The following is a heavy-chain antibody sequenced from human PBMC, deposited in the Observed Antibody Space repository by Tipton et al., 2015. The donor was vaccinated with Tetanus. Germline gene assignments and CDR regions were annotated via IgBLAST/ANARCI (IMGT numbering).Heavy chain of an antibody. CDR3: ARGPKHWLTAGQVY. D-gene: IGHD6-19*01. V-gene: IGHV4-4*02. J-gene: IGHJ4*02. CDR2: IHLSGST. CDR1: GGSISSSNW. Sequence: TLSLTCAVSGGSISSSNWGSWVRQSPGKGLEWIGEIHLSGSTSYNPSLKSRVSMSVDKSKNQFSLKLNSVTAADSAIYYCARGPKHWLTAGQVYWGQGILVTVSS.